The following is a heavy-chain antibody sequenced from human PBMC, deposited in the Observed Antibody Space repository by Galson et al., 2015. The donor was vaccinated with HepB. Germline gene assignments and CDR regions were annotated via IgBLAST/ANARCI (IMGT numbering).Heavy chain of an antibody. Sequence: SLRLSCAASEFSFEDYDMHWVRQVPGKGLEWVSSISWNSGSIGYADSVKGRFTISRDNAKNSLYLQMNSLRGEDTALYYCAKDLLVRGGHYYGMDVWGQGTTVTVSS. D-gene: IGHD3-10*01. CDR3: AKDLLVRGGHYYGMDV. CDR2: ISWNSGSI. CDR1: EFSFEDYD. V-gene: IGHV3-9*01. J-gene: IGHJ6*02.